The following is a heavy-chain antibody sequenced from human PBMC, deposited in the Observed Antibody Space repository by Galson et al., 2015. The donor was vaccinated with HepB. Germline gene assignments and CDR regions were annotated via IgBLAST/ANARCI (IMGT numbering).Heavy chain of an antibody. CDR1: GYTFTAYS. CDR3: ARGANGKYDFWSGYYPDY. J-gene: IGHJ4*02. CDR2: INPNSGGT. D-gene: IGHD3-3*01. V-gene: IGHV1-2*02. Sequence: SCKASGYTFTAYSMHWVRQAPGQGLEWMGWINPNSGGTNYAPKFQGRVTMTRDTSISTAYMELSRLRSDDTAVYYCARGANGKYDFWSGYYPDYWGQGSLVTVSS.